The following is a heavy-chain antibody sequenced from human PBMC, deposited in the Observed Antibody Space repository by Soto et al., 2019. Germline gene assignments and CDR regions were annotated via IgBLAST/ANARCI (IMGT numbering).Heavy chain of an antibody. V-gene: IGHV1-24*01. Sequence: ASVKVSWKVSGYTLTELSMHWVRQAPGKGLEWMGGFDPEDGETIYAQKFQGRVTMTEDTSTDTAYMELSSLRSEDTAVYYCATAIAAADAFDYWGQRTLVTSPQ. CDR1: GYTLTELS. J-gene: IGHJ4*02. CDR2: FDPEDGET. CDR3: ATAIAAADAFDY. D-gene: IGHD6-13*01.